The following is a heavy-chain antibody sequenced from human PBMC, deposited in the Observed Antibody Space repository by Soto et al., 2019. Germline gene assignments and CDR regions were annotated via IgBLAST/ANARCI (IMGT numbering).Heavy chain of an antibody. D-gene: IGHD3-9*01. V-gene: IGHV3-23*01. CDR3: AKERYFESPTASDY. CDR2: ISGSGSVT. J-gene: IGHJ4*02. CDR1: GFTFNDYA. Sequence: GGSLRLSCAASGFTFNDYAMTWVRQAPGKGLEWVSAISGSGSVTYYADSVKGRFAISRDNSKNTLYLQMNSLSPEDTALYYCAKERYFESPTASDYWAQGSVVTVSS.